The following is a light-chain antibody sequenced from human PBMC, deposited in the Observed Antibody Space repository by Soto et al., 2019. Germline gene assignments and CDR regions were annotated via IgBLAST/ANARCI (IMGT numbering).Light chain of an antibody. CDR1: QSISSW. CDR2: KAS. V-gene: IGKV1-5*03. Sequence: DIQMTQSPSTLSASVGARVTITCRASQSISSWLAWYQQKPGKAPKILIYKASSLESRVPSRFSGSGSGTEFTLTISSLQPDDFATYYCQQYNSYPWTFGQGTKVEIK. CDR3: QQYNSYPWT. J-gene: IGKJ1*01.